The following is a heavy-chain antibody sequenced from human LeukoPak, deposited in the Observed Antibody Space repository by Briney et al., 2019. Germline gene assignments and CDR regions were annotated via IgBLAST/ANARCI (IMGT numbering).Heavy chain of an antibody. Sequence: GGSLRLSCAASGFTFSTYAMSWVRQAPGKGLEWVSTISGSGGSTYYADSVKGRFTISRDNSKNTLYLQMNNLRAEDMAVYYCAKGLQGLGYYYYMDVWGQGTTVTVSS. D-gene: IGHD4-11*01. V-gene: IGHV3-23*01. CDR3: AKGLQGLGYYYYMDV. J-gene: IGHJ6*02. CDR2: ISGSGGST. CDR1: GFTFSTYA.